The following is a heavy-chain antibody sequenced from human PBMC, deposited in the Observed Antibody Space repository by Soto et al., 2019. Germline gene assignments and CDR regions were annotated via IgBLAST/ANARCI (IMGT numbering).Heavy chain of an antibody. CDR3: AKHWDN. J-gene: IGHJ4*02. Sequence: EVQLLESGGGLVQPGGSLRLSCTASGFTFSSYDMSWVRQAPGKGLEWVSTITTSGGSTYYADAVKGRFTISRDNSKNTLYLQMNSLRAEDTAGYYCAKHWDNWGQGTLVPVSS. CDR2: ITTSGGST. V-gene: IGHV3-23*01. CDR1: GFTFSSYD.